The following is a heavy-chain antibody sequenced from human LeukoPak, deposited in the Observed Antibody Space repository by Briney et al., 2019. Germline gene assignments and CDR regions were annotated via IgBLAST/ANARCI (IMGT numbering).Heavy chain of an antibody. CDR1: GFTFNNYA. CDR2: ISDSGDST. D-gene: IGHD2-2*02. J-gene: IGHJ3*02. V-gene: IGHV3-23*01. Sequence: GGSLRLSCAASGFTFNNYAMNWVRQATGKGLEWGSAISDSGDSTHYADSVKGRFTISRDNSKNTLYLQMNSLRADDTAVYYCAKHQGNCSSTSCYTDVFDIWGQGTMVTVSS. CDR3: AKHQGNCSSTSCYTDVFDI.